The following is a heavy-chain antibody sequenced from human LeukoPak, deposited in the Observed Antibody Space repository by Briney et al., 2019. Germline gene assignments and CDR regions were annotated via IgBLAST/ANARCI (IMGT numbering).Heavy chain of an antibody. CDR1: GGSFSGYY. Sequence: SETLSLTCAVYGGSFSGYYWSWIRQPPGKGLEWIGEISHSGITNYNPSLKSRVTISVDTSKNQFSLQLNSVTAADTAVYYCARVPLRFLEPFDYWGQGTLVTVSS. CDR3: ARVPLRFLEPFDY. D-gene: IGHD3-3*01. V-gene: IGHV4-34*01. CDR2: ISHSGIT. J-gene: IGHJ4*02.